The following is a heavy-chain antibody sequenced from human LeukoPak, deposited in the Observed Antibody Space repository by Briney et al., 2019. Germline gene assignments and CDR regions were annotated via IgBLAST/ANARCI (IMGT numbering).Heavy chain of an antibody. CDR1: GYTLTELS. CDR3: ATDPSSWTGTTKNNWFDP. D-gene: IGHD1-1*01. V-gene: IGHV1-24*01. CDR2: FDPEDGET. J-gene: IGHJ5*02. Sequence: ASVTVSCTVSGYTLTELSMHWVRQAPGKGLEWMGGFDPEDGETIYAQKFQGRVTMTEDTSTDTAYMELSGLRSEDTAVYYCATDPSSWTGTTKNNWFDPWGQGTLVTVSS.